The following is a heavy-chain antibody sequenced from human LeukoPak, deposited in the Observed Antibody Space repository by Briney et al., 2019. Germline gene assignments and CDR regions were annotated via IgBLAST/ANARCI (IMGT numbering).Heavy chain of an antibody. D-gene: IGHD5-18*01. V-gene: IGHV4-59*01. CDR1: GGSISSYY. CDR3: VRAGYSYGSVYFQH. J-gene: IGHJ1*01. CDR2: IYYSGST. Sequence: SETLSLTCTVSGGSISSYYWSWIRQPPGKGLEWIGYIYYSGSTNYNPSLKSRVTISVDTSKNQFSLKLSSVTVADTAVYYCVRAGYSYGSVYFQHWGQGTLVTVSS.